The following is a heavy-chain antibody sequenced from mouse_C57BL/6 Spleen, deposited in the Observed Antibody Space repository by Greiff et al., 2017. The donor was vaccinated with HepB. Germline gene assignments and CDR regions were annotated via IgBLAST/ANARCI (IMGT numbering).Heavy chain of an antibody. CDR3: ARRDYDYDLFDY. CDR1: GYAFSSSW. V-gene: IGHV1-82*01. J-gene: IGHJ2*01. Sequence: QVQLQQSGPELVKPGASVKISCKASGYAFSSSWMNWVKQRPGKGLEWIGRIYPGDGDTNYNGKFKGKATLTADKSSSTAYMQRSSLTSEDSAVYFCARRDYDYDLFDYWGQGTTLTVSS. D-gene: IGHD2-4*01. CDR2: IYPGDGDT.